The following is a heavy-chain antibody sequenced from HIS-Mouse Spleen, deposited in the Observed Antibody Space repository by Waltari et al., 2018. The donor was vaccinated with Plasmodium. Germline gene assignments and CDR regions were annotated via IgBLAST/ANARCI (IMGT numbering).Heavy chain of an antibody. CDR1: GFSLTASGMC. CDR2: IDWDDDK. Sequence: QVTLRESGPALVKPTQPLTLPCTFPGFSLTASGMCVTWFRQPPGKALEWLARIDWDDDKYYSTSLKTRLTISKDTSKNQVVLTMTNMDPVDTATYYCARTTYSSSSAKYYYYGMDVWGQGTTVTVSS. CDR3: ARTTYSSSSAKYYYYGMDV. D-gene: IGHD6-6*01. V-gene: IGHV2-70*15. J-gene: IGHJ6*02.